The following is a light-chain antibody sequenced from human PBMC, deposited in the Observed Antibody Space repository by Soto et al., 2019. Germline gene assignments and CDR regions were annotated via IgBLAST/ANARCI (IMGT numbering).Light chain of an antibody. CDR1: QSISSW. V-gene: IGKV1-5*03. CDR3: QQYDNLPLT. CDR2: KAS. J-gene: IGKJ4*01. Sequence: DIQMTQSPSTLSASVGDRVTITCRASQSISSWLAWYQQKPGKAPKLLIYKASSLGGGVPSRFSGSGSGTDFTFTISSLQPEDIATYYCQQYDNLPLTFGGGTKVDIK.